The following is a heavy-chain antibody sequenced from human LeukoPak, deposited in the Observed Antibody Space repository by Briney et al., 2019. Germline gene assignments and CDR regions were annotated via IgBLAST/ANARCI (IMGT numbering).Heavy chain of an antibody. CDR2: ISPSSSYI. J-gene: IGHJ3*02. CDR1: GFTFSSYS. CDR3: VRDTFSPDAFDI. Sequence: PGGSLRLSCAASGFTFSSYSMNWVXQAPGXXLXWVSSISPSSSYIYSADSVKGRFTISRDNAKTSLYLQMNSLRAEDTAVYYCVRDTFSPDAFDIWGQGTMVTVSS. D-gene: IGHD3-16*01. V-gene: IGHV3-21*01.